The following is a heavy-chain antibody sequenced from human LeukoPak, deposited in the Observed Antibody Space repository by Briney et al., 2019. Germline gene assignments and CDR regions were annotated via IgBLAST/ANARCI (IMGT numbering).Heavy chain of an antibody. Sequence: PSETLSLTCAVYGGSFSGYYWSWIRQPPGEGLEWIGEINHSGSTNYNPSLQSRVTISVHTSKNQFSLKLSSVTAADTAVYYCARLERRYYDSSGYFDYWGQGTLVTVSS. J-gene: IGHJ4*02. V-gene: IGHV4-34*01. CDR3: ARLERRYYDSSGYFDY. CDR1: GGSFSGYY. CDR2: INHSGST. D-gene: IGHD3-22*01.